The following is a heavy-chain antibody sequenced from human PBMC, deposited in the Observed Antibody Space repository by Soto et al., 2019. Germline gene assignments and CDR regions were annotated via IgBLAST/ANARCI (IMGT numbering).Heavy chain of an antibody. V-gene: IGHV1-69*01. J-gene: IGHJ4*02. CDR1: GGTFSSYA. D-gene: IGHD4-17*01. CDR3: ATTETTTVTTILLDY. Sequence: QVQLVQSGAEVKKPGSSVKVSCKASGGTFSSYAISWVRQAPGQGLEWMGGIIPIFGTANYAQKFQGRVTITADEPTSTAYMELSSMRSEDTAVYYCATTETTTVTTILLDYWGQGTLVTVSS. CDR2: IIPIFGTA.